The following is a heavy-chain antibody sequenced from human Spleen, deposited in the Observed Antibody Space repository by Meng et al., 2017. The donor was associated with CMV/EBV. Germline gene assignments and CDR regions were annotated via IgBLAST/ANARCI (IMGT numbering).Heavy chain of an antibody. Sequence: SGFTFDYYGMHWVRQPPGKGLEWVAFIRHDGSNKFYRDSVRGRFTISRDSSKNTLYLQMNSLRGEDTAVYYCARDLGGWDAEYFQQWGQGTLVTVSS. J-gene: IGHJ1*01. CDR1: GFTFDYYG. CDR2: IRHDGSNK. V-gene: IGHV3-30*02. D-gene: IGHD6-19*01. CDR3: ARDLGGWDAEYFQQ.